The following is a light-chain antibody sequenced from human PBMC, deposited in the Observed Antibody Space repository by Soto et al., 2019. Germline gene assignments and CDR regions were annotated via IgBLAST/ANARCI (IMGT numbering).Light chain of an antibody. CDR3: AAWDDSLNGRYV. V-gene: IGLV1-44*01. Sequence: QSVLTQPPSASGTPGQRVTISCSGSSSNIGSNTVNWYQQLPGTAAKLLIYSNNQRPSGVPDRFSGSKSGTSASLAISGLQSEDEADYYCAAWDDSLNGRYVFGTGTKLTVL. CDR1: SSNIGSNT. CDR2: SNN. J-gene: IGLJ1*01.